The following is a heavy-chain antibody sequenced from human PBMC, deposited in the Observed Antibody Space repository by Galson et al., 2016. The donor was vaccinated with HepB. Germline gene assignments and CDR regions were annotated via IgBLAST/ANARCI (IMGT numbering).Heavy chain of an antibody. CDR1: GGSIRYSSFF. J-gene: IGHJ4*02. CDR2: ISDSGST. V-gene: IGHV4-39*07. CDR3: ARGRYRLDQ. Sequence: ETLSLTCTVSGGSIRYSSFFWAWIRQSPGRGLEWIGSISDSGSTDYNPSLKSRLSISVDTSKNQFSLRLSSVTAADTAVYFCARGRYRLDQWGQGTLVTVSS. D-gene: IGHD1-1*01.